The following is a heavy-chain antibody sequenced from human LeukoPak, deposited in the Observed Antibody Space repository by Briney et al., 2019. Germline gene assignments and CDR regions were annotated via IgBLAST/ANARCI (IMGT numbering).Heavy chain of an antibody. V-gene: IGHV3-7*03. CDR3: ARDITNLLNWFDP. D-gene: IGHD1-14*01. CDR1: GFTFNNYW. Sequence: GGALRLSCEASGFTFNNYWTSWVRQAPGKGLEWVANIKQDGSEKYYVDSVTGRFTISRDNAKNSLYLQMHSLTAEDTAVYYCARDITNLLNWFDPWGQGTWSPSPQ. J-gene: IGHJ5*02. CDR2: IKQDGSEK.